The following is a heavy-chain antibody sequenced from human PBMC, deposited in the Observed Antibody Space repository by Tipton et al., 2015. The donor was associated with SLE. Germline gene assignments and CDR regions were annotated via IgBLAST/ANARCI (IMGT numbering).Heavy chain of an antibody. V-gene: IGHV4-59*12. CDR3: ARGCSSSTCEPFYFFGMDV. D-gene: IGHD2-2*01. J-gene: IGHJ6*02. Sequence: TLSLTCTVSGGSIGGFYWNWIRQSPGKGLEWIGYIYYSGSTNYNPSLKSRVTILVDTSKNQFSLRLISVTAADTAVYYCARGCSSSTCEPFYFFGMDVWGQGTTVTVSS. CDR2: IYYSGST. CDR1: GGSIGGFY.